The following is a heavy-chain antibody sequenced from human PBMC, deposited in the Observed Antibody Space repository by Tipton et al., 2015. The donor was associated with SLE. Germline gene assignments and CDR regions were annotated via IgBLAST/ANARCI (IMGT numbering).Heavy chain of an antibody. CDR2: IYYSGST. CDR3: ARGVHILTGYSSWDAFDI. CDR1: GGSISSGDYY. Sequence: TLSLTCTVSGGSISSGDYYWSWIRQPPGKGLEWIGYIYYSGSTYYNPSLKSRVTISVDTSKHQVSLKLSSVTAADTAVYYWARGVHILTGYSSWDAFDIWGQGTMVSVSS. D-gene: IGHD3-9*01. V-gene: IGHV4-30-4*01. J-gene: IGHJ3*02.